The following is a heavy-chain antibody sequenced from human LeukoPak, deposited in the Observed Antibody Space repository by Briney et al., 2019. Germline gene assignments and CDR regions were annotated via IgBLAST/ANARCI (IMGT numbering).Heavy chain of an antibody. CDR3: ARSPRFGEFGADF. D-gene: IGHD3-10*02. CDR2: ISSTGSRI. CDR1: GFRISDYS. Sequence: LPGGSLRLSCAASGFRISDYSMNWVRQAPGKGLEWVSYISSTGSRIYYADSVKGRFTIPRDNAKNSLYLQMNSLRAEDTAVYYCARSPRFGEFGADFWGQGTLVTVSS. V-gene: IGHV3-48*03. J-gene: IGHJ4*02.